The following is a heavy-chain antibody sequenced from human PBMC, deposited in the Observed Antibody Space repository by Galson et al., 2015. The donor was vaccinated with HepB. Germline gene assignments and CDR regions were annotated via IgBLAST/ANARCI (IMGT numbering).Heavy chain of an antibody. CDR3: ARVYGSGSYGYGMDV. Sequence: SLRLSCASSGFTLSTYSMNWVRQAPGKGLEWVSSISSSSLYVYYADSVRGRFTVSRDNAKNSHYLQMSSLSAEDTAVYYRARVYGSGSYGYGMDVWGQGTTVTVS. V-gene: IGHV3-21*01. J-gene: IGHJ6*02. CDR1: GFTLSTYS. CDR2: ISSSSLYV. D-gene: IGHD3-10*01.